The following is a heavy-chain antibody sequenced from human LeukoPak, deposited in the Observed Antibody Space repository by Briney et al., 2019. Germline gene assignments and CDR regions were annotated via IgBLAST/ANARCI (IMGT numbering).Heavy chain of an antibody. CDR1: GYTLTELS. V-gene: IGHV1-24*01. CDR2: FDPEDGET. CDR3: ATSRKYYDFWSGSLYNWFDP. Sequence: ASVKVSCKVSGYTLTELSMHWVRQAPGKGLEWMGGFDPEDGETIYAQKFQGRVTMTEDTSTDTAYMELSSLRSEDTAVYYCATSRKYYDFWSGSLYNWFDPWGQGTLVTVSS. J-gene: IGHJ5*02. D-gene: IGHD3-3*01.